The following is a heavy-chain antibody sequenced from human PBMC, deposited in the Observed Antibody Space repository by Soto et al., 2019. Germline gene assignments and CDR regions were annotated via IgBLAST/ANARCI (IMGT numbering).Heavy chain of an antibody. Sequence: QLQLQESGPGLVKPSETLSLTCTVSGGSISSSSYYWGWIRQPPGKGLEWIGSIYYSGSTYYNPSLKSRVTITVDTSKNQFSLKLSSVTAADTAVYYYARHYCPNGVCFLYNWFDPWGQGTLVTVSS. CDR1: GGSISSSSYY. CDR3: ARHYCPNGVCFLYNWFDP. J-gene: IGHJ5*02. CDR2: IYYSGST. V-gene: IGHV4-39*01. D-gene: IGHD2-8*01.